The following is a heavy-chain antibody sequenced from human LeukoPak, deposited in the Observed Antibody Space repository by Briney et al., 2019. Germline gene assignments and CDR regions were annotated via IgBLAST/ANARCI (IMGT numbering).Heavy chain of an antibody. CDR1: GFTFSSYG. V-gene: IGHV3-30*02. CDR2: IRYDGSNK. CDR3: AKKMGYGDRKFDY. J-gene: IGHJ4*02. D-gene: IGHD4-17*01. Sequence: GGSLRLSCAASGFTFSSYGMHWVRQAPGKGPEWVAFIRYDGSNKYYADSVKGRFTISRDNSKNTLYLQMNSLRAEDTAVYYCAKKMGYGDRKFDYWGQGTLVTVSS.